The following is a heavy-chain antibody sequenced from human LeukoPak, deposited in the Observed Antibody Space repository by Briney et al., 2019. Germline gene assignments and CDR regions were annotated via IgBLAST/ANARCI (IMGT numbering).Heavy chain of an antibody. D-gene: IGHD3-22*01. CDR2: IKSKTDGGTT. V-gene: IGHV3-15*01. CDR3: TTEYYYDSTGYYRH. Sequence: GGSLRLSCAASGFTFSNAWMSWVRQAPGKGLEWVGRIKSKTDGGTTDYAAPVKGRFTISRDDSKNTMYLQMNSLKTEDTAVYYCTTEYYYDSTGYYRHWGRGALVTVSS. CDR1: GFTFSNAW. J-gene: IGHJ1*01.